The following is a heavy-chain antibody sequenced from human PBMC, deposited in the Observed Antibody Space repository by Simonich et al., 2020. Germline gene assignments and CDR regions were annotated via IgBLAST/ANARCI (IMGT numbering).Heavy chain of an antibody. D-gene: IGHD6-13*01. CDR1: GGSISSSSYY. V-gene: IGHV4-39*01. Sequence: QLQLQESGPGLVKPSETLSLTCTVSGGSISSSSYYWGWIRQPPGKGLEWIGSIYYSGGPDYNPSLKGRVTRSVDTSKNQFSLKLSSVTAADTAVYYCARHAGFAFDIWGQGTMVTVSS. CDR3: ARHAGFAFDI. J-gene: IGHJ3*02. CDR2: IYYSGGP.